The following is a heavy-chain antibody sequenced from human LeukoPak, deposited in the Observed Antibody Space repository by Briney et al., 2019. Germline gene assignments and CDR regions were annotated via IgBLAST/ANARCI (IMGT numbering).Heavy chain of an antibody. CDR2: IIPIFGTA. J-gene: IGHJ4*02. Sequence: GGSLRLSCAASGFTFSSYAISWVRQAPGQGLEWMGGIIPIFGTANYAQKFQGRVTITADESTSTAYMELSSLRSEDTAVYYCARGGATVTTYYFDYWGQGTLVTVSS. CDR1: GFTFSSYA. D-gene: IGHD4-17*01. CDR3: ARGGATVTTYYFDY. V-gene: IGHV1-69*01.